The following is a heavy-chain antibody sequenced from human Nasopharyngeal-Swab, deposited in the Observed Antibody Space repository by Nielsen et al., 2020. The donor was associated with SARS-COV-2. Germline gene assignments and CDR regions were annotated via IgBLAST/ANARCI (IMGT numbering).Heavy chain of an antibody. V-gene: IGHV3-30*18. CDR3: AKGSHSTGWTYCDY. D-gene: IGHD6-19*01. CDR2: ISYDGSNK. CDR1: GFTFSSYG. J-gene: IGHJ4*02. Sequence: GGSLRLSCAASGFTFSSYGMHWVRQAPGKGLEWVTFISYDGSNKYYADSVKGRFTISRDNPKNTLYLQMNSLRPEDTAVYYCAKGSHSTGWTYCDYWGQGTLVTVSA.